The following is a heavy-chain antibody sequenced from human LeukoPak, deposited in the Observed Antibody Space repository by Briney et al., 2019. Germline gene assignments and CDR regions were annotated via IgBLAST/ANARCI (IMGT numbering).Heavy chain of an antibody. D-gene: IGHD3-9*01. CDR1: GFTFSDYY. Sequence: GGSLRLSCAASGFTFSDYYMSWIRQAPGKGLEWVSYISSNGSAIYYADSVKGRFTISRDNAKNSLYLQMNSLRAEDTAVYYCARGSFDYNWFDPWGQGTLVTVSS. V-gene: IGHV3-11*01. CDR3: ARGSFDYNWFDP. J-gene: IGHJ5*02. CDR2: ISSNGSAI.